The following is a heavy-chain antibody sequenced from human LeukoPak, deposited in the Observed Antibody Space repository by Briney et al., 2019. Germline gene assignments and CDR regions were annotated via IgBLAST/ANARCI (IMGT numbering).Heavy chain of an antibody. CDR3: VKRGRQGDYAYDY. Sequence: GGSLRLSCAASGFTFSSYAMHWVRQAPGKGLEYVSSISTDGGSTYYADSVKGRFTISRDNSKNTLYLQMSSLRGEDTAVYYCVKRGRQGDYAYDYRGQGALVTVSS. CDR2: ISTDGGST. D-gene: IGHD4-17*01. V-gene: IGHV3-64D*06. CDR1: GFTFSSYA. J-gene: IGHJ4*02.